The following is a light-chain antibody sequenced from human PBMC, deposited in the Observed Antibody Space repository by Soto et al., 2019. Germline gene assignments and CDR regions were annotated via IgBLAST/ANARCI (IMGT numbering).Light chain of an antibody. Sequence: DIQMTQSPSSLSASVGDRVTITCRASQSISSYLNWYQQKPGKDPKLLIYAASSLQSGVPSRFSRSGSRTDFTLTISSLQPEDFATYYCQQSYSTPPEMLTFGGGTKVEIK. CDR1: QSISSY. CDR3: QQSYSTPPEMLT. V-gene: IGKV1-39*01. CDR2: AAS. J-gene: IGKJ4*01.